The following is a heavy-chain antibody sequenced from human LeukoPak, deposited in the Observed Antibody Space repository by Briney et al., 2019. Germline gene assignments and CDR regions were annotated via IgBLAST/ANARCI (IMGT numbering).Heavy chain of an antibody. Sequence: GSVKVSCKASGYTFTGYYMHWVRQAPGQGLEWMGWMNPNSGGTNYAQKFQGRVTMTRDTSISTAYMELGRLRSDDTAVYYCARAVYGSGSYSYYYYYYMDVWGKGTTVTVSS. V-gene: IGHV1-2*02. D-gene: IGHD3-10*01. J-gene: IGHJ6*03. CDR3: ARAVYGSGSYSYYYYYYMDV. CDR2: MNPNSGGT. CDR1: GYTFTGYY.